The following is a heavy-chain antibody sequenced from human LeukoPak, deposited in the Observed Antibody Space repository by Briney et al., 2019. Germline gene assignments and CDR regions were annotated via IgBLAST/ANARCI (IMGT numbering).Heavy chain of an antibody. CDR1: GFTFSSYA. Sequence: GGSLRLSCAASGFTFSSYAMSWVRQAPGKGLEWVSAISGSGGSTYYADSVKGRFTISRDSSKNTLYLQMNSLRAEDTAVYYCAKDREYYYGSGSYYFDYWGQGTLVTVSS. CDR2: ISGSGGST. V-gene: IGHV3-23*01. CDR3: AKDREYYYGSGSYYFDY. J-gene: IGHJ4*02. D-gene: IGHD3-10*01.